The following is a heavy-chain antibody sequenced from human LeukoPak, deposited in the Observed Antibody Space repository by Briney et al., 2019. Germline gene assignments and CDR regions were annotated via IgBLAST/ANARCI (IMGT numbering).Heavy chain of an antibody. CDR1: GYTFTGYY. Sequence: ASVKVSCKASGYTFTGYYMHWVRQAPGQGLEWMGWINPNSGGTNYAQKFQGRVTMTRDTSISTAYMELSRLRSDDTAVYYCATDLRYYYGSGEEFDPWGQGTLVTVSS. V-gene: IGHV1-2*02. J-gene: IGHJ5*02. CDR3: ATDLRYYYGSGEEFDP. CDR2: INPNSGGT. D-gene: IGHD3-10*01.